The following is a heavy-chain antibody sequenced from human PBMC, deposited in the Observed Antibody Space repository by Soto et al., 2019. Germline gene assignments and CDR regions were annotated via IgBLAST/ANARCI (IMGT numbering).Heavy chain of an antibody. D-gene: IGHD6-19*01. Sequence: GGSLRLSCAASGFTFSSYGMHWVRQAPGKGLEWVAVIWYDGSNKYYADSVKGRFTISRDNSKNTLYLQMNSLRAEDTAVYYCARDPVAGVKPFDYWGQGTLVTVSS. CDR2: IWYDGSNK. CDR1: GFTFSSYG. V-gene: IGHV3-33*01. CDR3: ARDPVAGVKPFDY. J-gene: IGHJ4*02.